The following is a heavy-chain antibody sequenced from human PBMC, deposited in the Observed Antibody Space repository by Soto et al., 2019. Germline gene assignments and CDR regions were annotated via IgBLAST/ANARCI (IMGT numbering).Heavy chain of an antibody. Sequence: ASVKVSCKASGGTFSSYAISWVRQAPGQGLEWMGGIIPIFGTANYAQKFQGRVTITADESTSTAYMELSSLRSEDTAVYYCAKDLGYCSGGSCYFSDYYYYYGMDVWGQGTTVTVSS. D-gene: IGHD2-15*01. V-gene: IGHV1-69*13. CDR2: IIPIFGTA. CDR3: AKDLGYCSGGSCYFSDYYYYYGMDV. CDR1: GGTFSSYA. J-gene: IGHJ6*02.